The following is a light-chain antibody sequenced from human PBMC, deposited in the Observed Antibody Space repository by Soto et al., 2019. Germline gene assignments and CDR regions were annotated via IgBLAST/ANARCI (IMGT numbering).Light chain of an antibody. V-gene: IGKV3-20*01. CDR1: QSVSSSY. CDR3: QQYGNPPPSA. J-gene: IGKJ2*01. Sequence: EIVLTQSPGTLSLSPGERATLSCRASQSVSSSYLAWYQQKPGQAPRVLIHGASRRATGIPDRFSGSGSGTDFALPISRLEPEDFAVYFCQQYGNPPPSAFGQVTKKEIK. CDR2: GAS.